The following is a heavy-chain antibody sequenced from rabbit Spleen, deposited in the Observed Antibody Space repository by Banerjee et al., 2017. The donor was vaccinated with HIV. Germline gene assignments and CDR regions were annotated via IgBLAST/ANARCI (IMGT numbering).Heavy chain of an antibody. CDR3: VRDQARMLDL. CDR2: IDPVFSST. CDR1: GFDFNSYY. Sequence: QLKESGGGLVQPGGSLKLSCKASGFDFNSYYMSWVRQAPGKGLEWIGYIDPVFSSTHYASWVNGRFTISNDNAQNTVDLQMNSLTAADTATYFCVRDQARMLDLWGPGTLGHRL. J-gene: IGHJ4*01. V-gene: IGHV1S7*01.